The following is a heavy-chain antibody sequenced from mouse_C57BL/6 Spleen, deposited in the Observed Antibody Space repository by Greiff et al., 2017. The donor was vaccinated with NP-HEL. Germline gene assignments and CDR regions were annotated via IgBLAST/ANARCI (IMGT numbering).Heavy chain of an antibody. J-gene: IGHJ2*01. CDR2: ISGGGGNT. D-gene: IGHD2-3*01. V-gene: IGHV5-9*01. CDR3: ASHDGYYLYYFDY. CDR1: GFTFSSYT. Sequence: DVKLVESGGGLVKPGGSLKLSCAASGFTFSSYTMSWVRQTPEKRLEWVATISGGGGNTYYPDSVKGRFTISRDNAKNTLYLQMSSLRSEDTALYYCASHDGYYLYYFDYWGQGTTLTVSS.